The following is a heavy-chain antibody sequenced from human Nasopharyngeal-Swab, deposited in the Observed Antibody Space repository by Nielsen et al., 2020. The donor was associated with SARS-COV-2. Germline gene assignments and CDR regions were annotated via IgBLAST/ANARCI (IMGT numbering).Heavy chain of an antibody. CDR3: TRDIGGKYGY. D-gene: IGHD4-23*01. J-gene: IGHJ4*02. V-gene: IGHV3-30*03. Sequence: GGSLRLSCAASGFSITSYGMQWVRQAPGRGLEWVALISHGGDMKYYADSVKGRFTISRDISKDTVYLQMNSLSAEDTAVYYCTRDIGGKYGYWGQGNLVTVSS. CDR2: ISHGGDMK. CDR1: GFSITSYG.